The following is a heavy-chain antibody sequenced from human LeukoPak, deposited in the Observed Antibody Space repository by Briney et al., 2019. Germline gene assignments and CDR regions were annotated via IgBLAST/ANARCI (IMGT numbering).Heavy chain of an antibody. J-gene: IGHJ4*02. Sequence: ASVKVSCKASGYTFTGYYMHWVRQAPGPGLEWMGWINPNSGGTNYAQKFQGRVTMTRDTSISTAYMELSRLRSDDTAVYYCARVTIAAAGTGFRYWGQGTLVTVSS. CDR3: ARVTIAAAGTGFRY. CDR1: GYTFTGYY. V-gene: IGHV1-2*02. D-gene: IGHD6-13*01. CDR2: INPNSGGT.